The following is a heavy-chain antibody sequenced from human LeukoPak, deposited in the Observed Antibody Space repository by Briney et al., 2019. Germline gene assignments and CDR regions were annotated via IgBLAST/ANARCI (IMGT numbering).Heavy chain of an antibody. V-gene: IGHV4-31*03. Sequence: PSQTLSLTCTVSGGSISSGGHYWSWIRQHPGKGLEWIGNIYYSGNTYYNPSLKSRVTISVDTSKNQFSLKLSSVTAADTAVYYCARAYYLDSSGYFGKFEYWDQGTLVTVSS. CDR1: GGSISSGGHY. CDR3: ARAYYLDSSGYFGKFEY. D-gene: IGHD3-22*01. J-gene: IGHJ4*02. CDR2: IYYSGNT.